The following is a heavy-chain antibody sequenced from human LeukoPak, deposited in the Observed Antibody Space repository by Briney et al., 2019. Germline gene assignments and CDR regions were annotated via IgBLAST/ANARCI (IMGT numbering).Heavy chain of an antibody. Sequence: GGPLRLSCAASGLTFSSYAMSWVRQAPGKGLEWVSAISGSGGSTYYADSVKGRFTISRDNSKNTLYLQMNSLRAEDTAVYYCAKDVVPRIAAAGIDPPIFYKGIDYWGQGTLVTVSS. V-gene: IGHV3-23*01. D-gene: IGHD6-13*01. CDR2: ISGSGGST. CDR3: AKDVVPRIAAAGIDPPIFYKGIDY. J-gene: IGHJ4*02. CDR1: GLTFSSYA.